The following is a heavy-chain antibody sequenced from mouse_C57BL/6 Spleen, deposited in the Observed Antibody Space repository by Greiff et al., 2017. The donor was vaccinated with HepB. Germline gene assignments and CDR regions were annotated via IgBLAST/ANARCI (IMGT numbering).Heavy chain of an antibody. Sequence: VKLMESGAELARPGASVKLSCKASGYTFTSYGISWVKQRTGQGLEWIGEIYPRSGNTYYNEKFKGKATLTADKSSSTAYMELRSLTSEDSAVYFCARPGGHHYAMDYWGQGTSVTVSS. CDR1: GYTFTSYG. CDR2: IYPRSGNT. V-gene: IGHV1-81*01. J-gene: IGHJ4*01. CDR3: ARPGGHHYAMDY.